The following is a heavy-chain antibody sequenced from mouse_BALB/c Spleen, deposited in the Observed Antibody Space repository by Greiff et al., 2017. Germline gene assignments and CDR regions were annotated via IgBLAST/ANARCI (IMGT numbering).Heavy chain of an antibody. D-gene: IGHD2-14*01. CDR1: GYAFSSSW. J-gene: IGHJ4*01. CDR2: IYPGDGDT. V-gene: IGHV1-82*01. Sequence: VKLMESGPELVKPGASVKISCKASGYAFSSSWMNWVKQRPGQGLEWIGRIYPGDGDTNYNGKFKGKATLTADKSSSTAYMQLSSLTSVDSAVYFCARGGTPGNYYAMDYWGQGTSVTVSS. CDR3: ARGGTPGNYYAMDY.